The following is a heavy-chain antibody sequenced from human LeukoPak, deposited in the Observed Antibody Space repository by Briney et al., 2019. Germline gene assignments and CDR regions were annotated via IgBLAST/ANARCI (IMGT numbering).Heavy chain of an antibody. CDR2: ISSGGSTI. Sequence: GGSLRLSCAASGFTFSSYAMSWVRQAPGKGLEWVSYISSGGSTIYYAGSVKGRFTVSRDNAKDSLYLQMNSLRAEDTALYYCARDVWFDPWGQGTLVTVSS. V-gene: IGHV3-48*03. CDR3: ARDVWFDP. CDR1: GFTFSSYA. J-gene: IGHJ5*02.